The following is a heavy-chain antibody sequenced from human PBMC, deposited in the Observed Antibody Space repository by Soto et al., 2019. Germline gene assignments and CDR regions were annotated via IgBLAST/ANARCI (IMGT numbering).Heavy chain of an antibody. CDR2: IYPGDSDT. CDR1: GYSFTSYW. CDR3: ARQVLYGDYYIDP. J-gene: IGHJ5*02. D-gene: IGHD4-17*01. V-gene: IGHV5-51*01. Sequence: PGESLKVSCKGSGYSFTSYWIGWVRQMPGKGLEWMGIIYPGDSDTRYSPSFQGQVTISADKSISTAYLQWSSLKASDTAMYYCARQVLYGDYYIDPWGQGTLVTVSS.